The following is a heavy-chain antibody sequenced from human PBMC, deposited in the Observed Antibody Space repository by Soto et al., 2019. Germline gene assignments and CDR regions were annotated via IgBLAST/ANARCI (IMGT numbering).Heavy chain of an antibody. CDR3: ARHGTDFSSAWDVFSFDY. CDR1: GGSISSSSYY. D-gene: IGHD6-19*01. CDR2: IYYSGST. J-gene: IGHJ4*02. Sequence: SETLSLTCTVSGGSISSSSYYWGWIRQPPGKGLEWIGYIYYSGSTNYNPSLKSRVTISVDTSKNRFSLRLSSVTAADTAVYYCARHGTDFSSAWDVFSFDYWGQGTLVTVSS. V-gene: IGHV4-61*05.